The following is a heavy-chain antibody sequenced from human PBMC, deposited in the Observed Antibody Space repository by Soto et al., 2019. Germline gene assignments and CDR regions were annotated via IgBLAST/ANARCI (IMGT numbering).Heavy chain of an antibody. V-gene: IGHV4-34*01. CDR3: ARXPISSSWPYYYYYGMDV. J-gene: IGHJ6*02. CDR1: GGSFSVYY. D-gene: IGHD6-13*01. CDR2: INHSGST. Sequence: SETVSLTCAVYGGSFSVYYWSWIRQPPGKGLEWIGEINHSGSTNYNPSLKSRVTISVDTSKNQFSLKLSSVTAADTAVYYCARXPISSSWPYYYYYGMDVWGQGTTVTVSS.